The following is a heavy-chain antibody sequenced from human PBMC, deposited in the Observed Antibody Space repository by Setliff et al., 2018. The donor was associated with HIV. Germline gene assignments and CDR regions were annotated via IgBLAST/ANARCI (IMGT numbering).Heavy chain of an antibody. CDR2: IITIFGTT. V-gene: IGHV1-2*06. J-gene: IGHJ4*02. CDR3: ARPEYESSGRMTY. CDR1: GYTFTGYY. Sequence: ASVKVSCKASGYTFTGYYMHWVRQAPGQGLEWMGRIITIFGTTNYAQKFQGRVTMTTDTSTSTAYMELRSLKSDDTAVYYCARPEYESSGRMTYWGQGTLVTVSS. D-gene: IGHD3-22*01.